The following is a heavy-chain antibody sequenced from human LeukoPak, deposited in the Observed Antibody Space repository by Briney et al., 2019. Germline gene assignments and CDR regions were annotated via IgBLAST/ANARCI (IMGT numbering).Heavy chain of an antibody. D-gene: IGHD1-26*01. CDR3: ARQGGSYRSPFDF. V-gene: IGHV5-51*01. CDR2: IYPGDCDT. J-gene: IGHJ4*02. CDR1: GYSFTFYW. Sequence: GESLKISCKGSGYSFTFYWIGWVRQMPGKGLEWMGVIYPGDCDTRYSPSFQGQVTISADKSISTAYLQWSSLKASDTAIYYCARQGGSYRSPFDFWGQGTLVTVSS.